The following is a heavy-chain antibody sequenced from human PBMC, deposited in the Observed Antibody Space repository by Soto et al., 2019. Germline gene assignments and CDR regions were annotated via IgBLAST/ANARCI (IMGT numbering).Heavy chain of an antibody. J-gene: IGHJ3*02. Sequence: EVQLVESGGGLVQPGGSLRLSCAASGFTVSSNYMSWVRQAPGKGLEWVSVIYSGGSTYYADSVKGRFTISRDNSKNTLYLQMNSLRAEDTAVYYCARAQGLLHEDAFDIWGQGTMVTVSS. CDR3: ARAQGLLHEDAFDI. D-gene: IGHD1-26*01. V-gene: IGHV3-66*01. CDR2: IYSGGST. CDR1: GFTVSSNY.